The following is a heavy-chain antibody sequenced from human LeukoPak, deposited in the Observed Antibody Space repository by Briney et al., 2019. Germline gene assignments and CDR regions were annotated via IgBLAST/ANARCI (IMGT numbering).Heavy chain of an antibody. CDR1: GFTFSSYG. V-gene: IGHV3-30*18. CDR3: AKDLVFP. J-gene: IGHJ5*02. CDR2: ISYDGSNK. Sequence: GGSLRLSCAASGFTFSSYGMHWVRQAPGKGLEWVAVISYDGSNKYYADSVKGRFTISRDNSKNTLYLQMNSLRAEDTAVYYCAKDLVFPWGQGTLVTVSS. D-gene: IGHD6-6*01.